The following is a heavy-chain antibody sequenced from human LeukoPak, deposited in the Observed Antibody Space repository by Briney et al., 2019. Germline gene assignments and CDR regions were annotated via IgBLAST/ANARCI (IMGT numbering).Heavy chain of an antibody. CDR1: GGSISSSSYY. D-gene: IGHD5-12*01. J-gene: IGHJ3*02. CDR2: IYYSGST. Sequence: KPSETLSLTCTVSGGSISSSSYYWGWIRQPPGKGLEWIGSIYYSGSTYYNPSLKSRVTISVDTSKNQFSLKLSSVTAADTAVYYCARQGVATAGGAFDIWGQGTMVTVSS. CDR3: ARQGVATAGGAFDI. V-gene: IGHV4-39*01.